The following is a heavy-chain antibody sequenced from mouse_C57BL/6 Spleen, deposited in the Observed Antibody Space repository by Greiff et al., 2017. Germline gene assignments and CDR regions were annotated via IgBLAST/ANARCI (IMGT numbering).Heavy chain of an antibody. J-gene: IGHJ4*01. V-gene: IGHV1-52*01. CDR1: GYTFTSYW. CDR2: IDPSDSDT. CDR3: AREGPAMDY. Sequence: QVQLQQPGAELVRPGSSVKLSCKASGYTFTSYWMHWVKQRPIQGLEWIGNIDPSDSDTHYNQKFKDKATLTVDKSYRPAYMQLSSLTSEDSAVYYCAREGPAMDYWGQGTSVTVSS.